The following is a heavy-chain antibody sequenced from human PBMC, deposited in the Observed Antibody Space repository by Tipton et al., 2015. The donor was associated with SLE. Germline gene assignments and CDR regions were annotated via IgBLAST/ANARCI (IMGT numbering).Heavy chain of an antibody. CDR2: INHAGST. Sequence: TLSLTCTASGGSISRYYWSWIRQPPGKGLEWIGEINHAGSTNYNPSLKSRVTISVDTSKNQFSMKLSSVTAADTAVYYCARGLFGWELPYWGQGTLVTVSS. J-gene: IGHJ4*02. V-gene: IGHV4-34*01. CDR3: ARGLFGWELPY. D-gene: IGHD1-26*01. CDR1: GGSISRYY.